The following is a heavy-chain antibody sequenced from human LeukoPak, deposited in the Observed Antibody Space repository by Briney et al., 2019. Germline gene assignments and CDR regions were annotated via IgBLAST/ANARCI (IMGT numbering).Heavy chain of an antibody. CDR3: ARVKLPPVAGTFDY. CDR1: GFTFGVYS. D-gene: IGHD6-19*01. J-gene: IGHJ4*02. V-gene: IGHV3-21*01. Sequence: GGSLRLSCATSGFTFGVYSMNWVRQAPGKGLEWVSSISSSSSYIYYADSVKGRFTISRDNAKNSLYLQMNSLRAEDTAVYYCARVKLPPVAGTFDYWGQGTLVTVSS. CDR2: ISSSSSYI.